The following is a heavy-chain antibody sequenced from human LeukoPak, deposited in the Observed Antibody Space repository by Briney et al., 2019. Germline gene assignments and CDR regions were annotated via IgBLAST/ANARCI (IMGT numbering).Heavy chain of an antibody. Sequence: ASVKVSCKASGYTFTSYYMHWVRQAPGQGLEWMGIINPSGGSTSYAQKFQGRVTMTRDASTSTVYMELSSLRSEDTAVYYCARDPHRADTAMALDYWGQGTLVTVSS. CDR3: ARDPHRADTAMALDY. J-gene: IGHJ4*02. CDR2: INPSGGST. D-gene: IGHD5-18*01. V-gene: IGHV1-46*01. CDR1: GYTFTSYY.